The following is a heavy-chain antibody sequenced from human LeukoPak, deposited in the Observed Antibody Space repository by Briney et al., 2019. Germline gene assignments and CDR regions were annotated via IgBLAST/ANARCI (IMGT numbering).Heavy chain of an antibody. CDR2: IYTSGST. Sequence: PSETLSLTCTVSGGSISSYYWSWIRQPAGKGLEWIGRIYTSGSTNYNPSLKSRVTMSVDTSKNQFSLKLSSVTAADTAVYYCARHGDSSGYLTLPFDYWGQGTLVTVSS. V-gene: IGHV4-4*07. CDR3: ARHGDSSGYLTLPFDY. J-gene: IGHJ4*02. D-gene: IGHD3-22*01. CDR1: GGSISSYY.